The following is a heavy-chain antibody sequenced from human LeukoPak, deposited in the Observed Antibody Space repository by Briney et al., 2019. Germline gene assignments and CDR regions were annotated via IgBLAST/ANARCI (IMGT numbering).Heavy chain of an antibody. CDR2: ISYDGSNK. CDR3: ARDEQQLVDGSYFDY. Sequence: GGSLRLSCAASGVTFSSYAMHWVRQAPGKGLEWVAVISYDGSNKYYADSVKGRFTISRDNSKNTLYLQMNSLRAEDTAVYYCARDEQQLVDGSYFDYWGQGTLVTVSS. J-gene: IGHJ4*02. CDR1: GVTFSSYA. V-gene: IGHV3-30-3*01. D-gene: IGHD6-13*01.